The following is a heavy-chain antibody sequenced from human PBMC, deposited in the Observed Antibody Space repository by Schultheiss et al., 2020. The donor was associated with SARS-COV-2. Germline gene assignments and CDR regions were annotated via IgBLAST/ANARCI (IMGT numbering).Heavy chain of an antibody. CDR1: GYTFTGYY. CDR2: INPNSGGT. V-gene: IGHV1-2*02. CDR3: ARAQSIAARQIVYYYGMDV. J-gene: IGHJ6*02. D-gene: IGHD6-6*01. Sequence: ASVKVSCKASGYTFTGYYMHWVRQAPGQGLEWMGWINPNSGGTNYAQKFQGRVTMTRDTSISTAYMELSRLRSDDTAVYYCARAQSIAARQIVYYYGMDVWGQGTTVTV.